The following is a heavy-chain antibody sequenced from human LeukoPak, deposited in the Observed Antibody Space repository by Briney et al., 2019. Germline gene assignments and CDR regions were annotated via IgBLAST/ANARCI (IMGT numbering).Heavy chain of an antibody. Sequence: GASVKVSCKASGYTFTGYYMHWVRQAPGQGLEWMGWINPNSGGTNYAQKFQARVTMTRDKSISTAYMELSRLRSDDTAVNYWASSSRSWYWFEHWGQGTLVTVSS. CDR1: GYTFTGYY. CDR3: ASSSRSWYWFEH. V-gene: IGHV1-2*02. CDR2: INPNSGGT. J-gene: IGHJ1*01. D-gene: IGHD6-13*01.